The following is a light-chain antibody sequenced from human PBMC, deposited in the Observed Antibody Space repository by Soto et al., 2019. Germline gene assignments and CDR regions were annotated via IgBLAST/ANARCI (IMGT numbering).Light chain of an antibody. V-gene: IGKV1-5*01. CDR1: QSVSTW. J-gene: IGKJ1*01. CDR2: DAS. Sequence: DIQMTQSPSTLSASVVDSVTVTCRASQSVSTWLAWYQQKPGKAPKLLISDASSFESGVPSRFSGSGSGTEFTLTISSLQPDDFATYYCQQYHTWTFGQGTKVDIK. CDR3: QQYHTWT.